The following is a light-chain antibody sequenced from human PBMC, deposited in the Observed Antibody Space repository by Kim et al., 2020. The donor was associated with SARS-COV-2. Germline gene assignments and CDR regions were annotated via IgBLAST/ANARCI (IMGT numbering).Light chain of an antibody. V-gene: IGKV3-15*01. CDR3: QQYSDWHRT. CDR1: QSVSSK. CDR2: GAS. J-gene: IGKJ1*01. Sequence: PGERAAVSCRASQSVSSKLAWYQQNGGQAPRLLIYGASTRATGIPARFSGSGSGTEFTLTISSLQTEDFAVYYCQQYSDWHRTFGQGTKVEIK.